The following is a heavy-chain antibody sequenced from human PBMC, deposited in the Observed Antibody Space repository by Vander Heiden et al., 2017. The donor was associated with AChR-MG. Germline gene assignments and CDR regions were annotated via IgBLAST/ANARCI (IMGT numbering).Heavy chain of an antibody. CDR1: GFSLNTDGMR. V-gene: IGHV2-70*04. CDR2: IDWDDDK. CDR3: ALNTRERIYPFDY. D-gene: IGHD1-1*01. J-gene: IGHJ4*02. Sequence: QVTLEESGPALVKPTQTLTLTCTFSGFSLNTDGMRVSWIRQPPGKALEWLARIDWDDDKFYSTSLRTRLTISKDASKSQVVLSVTNVDPMDTATYYCALNTRERIYPFDYWGQGTLVTVSS.